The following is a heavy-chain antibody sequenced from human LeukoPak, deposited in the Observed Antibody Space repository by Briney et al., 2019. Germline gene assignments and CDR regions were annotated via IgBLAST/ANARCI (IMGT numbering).Heavy chain of an antibody. J-gene: IGHJ6*02. CDR3: ARMVTTLDYYYGMDV. CDR2: IYYSGST. CDR1: GGSISSYY. Sequence: SSETLSLTCTVSGGSISSYYWSWIRQPPGKGLEWIGYIYYSGSTNYNPSLKSRVTISVDTSKNQFSLKLSSVTAADTAVYYCARMVTTLDYYYGMDVWGQGTTVTVSS. V-gene: IGHV4-59*01. D-gene: IGHD4-17*01.